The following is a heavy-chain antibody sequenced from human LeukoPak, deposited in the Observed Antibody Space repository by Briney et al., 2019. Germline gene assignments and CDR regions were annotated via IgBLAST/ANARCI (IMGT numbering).Heavy chain of an antibody. CDR2: ISYDGSNK. CDR3: ARDGIFGVVLGTGAYYYYGRDV. D-gene: IGHD3-3*01. CDR1: GFTFSSYA. Sequence: GGSPRLSCAASGFTFSSYAMHWVRQAPGKGLEWVAVISYDGSNKYYADSVKGRFTISRDNSKNTLYLQMNSLRAEDTAVYYCARDGIFGVVLGTGAYYYYGRDVWGQGTTVTVSS. V-gene: IGHV3-30-3*01. J-gene: IGHJ6*02.